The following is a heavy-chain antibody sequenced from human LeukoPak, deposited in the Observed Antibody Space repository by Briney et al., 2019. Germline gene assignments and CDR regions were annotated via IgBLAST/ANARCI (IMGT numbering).Heavy chain of an antibody. J-gene: IGHJ6*04. D-gene: IGHD3-10*02. CDR1: GFTFSSYG. CDR3: AELGITMIGGV. V-gene: IGHV3-48*04. CDR2: ISSSGSTI. Sequence: GGSLRLSCAASGFTFSSYGMNWVRQAPGKVLEWVSYISSSGSTIYYADSVKGRFTISRDNAKNSLYLQMNSLRAEDTAVYYCAELGITMIGGVWGKGTTVTISS.